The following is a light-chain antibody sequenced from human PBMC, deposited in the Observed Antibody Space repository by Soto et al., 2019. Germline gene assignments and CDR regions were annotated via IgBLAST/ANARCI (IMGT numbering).Light chain of an antibody. CDR1: SSNIGSNT. Sequence: QSVLTQPPSASGTPGQSVTISCSGSSSNIGSNTVNWYQQLSGAAPKLLIHNNDQRPSGVPDRFSGSKSDTSASLAISGLQSADEADYYCAAWDDSLTAVLFGGATKLTVL. J-gene: IGLJ3*02. CDR3: AAWDDSLTAVL. V-gene: IGLV1-44*01. CDR2: NND.